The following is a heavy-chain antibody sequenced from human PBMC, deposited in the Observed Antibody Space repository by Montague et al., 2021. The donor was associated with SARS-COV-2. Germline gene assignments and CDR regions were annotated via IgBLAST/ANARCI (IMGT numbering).Heavy chain of an antibody. D-gene: IGHD6-13*01. V-gene: IGHV4-59*12. J-gene: IGHJ6*02. CDR2: IFYTGST. Sequence: SETLSLTCTVSGDSINTYYWNWIRQPPGKGLEWLGSIFYTGSTNXNPSLKSRVTISLDTSKNQFFLKATSVTAADTAVYYCARQAAGSYFYYGVDVWGQGTTVTVSS. CDR1: GDSINTYY. CDR3: ARQAAGSYFYYGVDV.